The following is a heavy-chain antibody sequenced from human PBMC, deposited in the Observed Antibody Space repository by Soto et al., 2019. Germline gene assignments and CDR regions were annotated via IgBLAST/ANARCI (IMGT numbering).Heavy chain of an antibody. CDR2: ISFDGKKK. D-gene: IGHD3-22*01. CDR1: GFVFSDFG. Sequence: QVQLVESGGGVVQPGRSLRLSCVGSGFVFSDFGMNWVRQAPGKGLEWVAVISFDGKKKYYADSVKGRFSISRDNSKNTVSLQIDSLGAEDTAVYYCAKNRRMIVAVSDAFDNWGQGTMVTISS. V-gene: IGHV3-30*18. CDR3: AKNRRMIVAVSDAFDN. J-gene: IGHJ3*02.